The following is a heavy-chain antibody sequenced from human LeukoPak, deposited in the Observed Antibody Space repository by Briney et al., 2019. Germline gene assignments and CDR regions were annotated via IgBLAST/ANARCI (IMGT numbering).Heavy chain of an antibody. CDR2: IYSGGST. J-gene: IGHJ5*02. V-gene: IGHV3-53*01. D-gene: IGHD6-13*01. Sequence: GGSLRLSCAASGFTFSSNYMSWVRQAPGKGLEWVSVIYSGGSTYYADSVKGRFTISRDNSKNTLYLQMSSLRAEDTAVYYCARAVYSSSWSLNWFDPWGQGTLVTVSS. CDR3: ARAVYSSSWSLNWFDP. CDR1: GFTFSSNY.